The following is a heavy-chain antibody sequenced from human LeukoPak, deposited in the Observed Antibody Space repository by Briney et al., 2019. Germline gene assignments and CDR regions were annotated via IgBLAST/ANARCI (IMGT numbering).Heavy chain of an antibody. Sequence: GGSLRLSCAASGFTFSTYCMHWVRQAPGKGPMWVSRICPDGTVTNYADSVKARFIISRDNARNTVYLQMNSLRVEDTAVYYCVKDYQVGNSPAFGDYWGQGTLVTISS. CDR3: VKDYQVGNSPAFGDY. CDR2: ICPDGTVT. V-gene: IGHV3-74*01. J-gene: IGHJ4*02. CDR1: GFTFSTYC. D-gene: IGHD1-26*01.